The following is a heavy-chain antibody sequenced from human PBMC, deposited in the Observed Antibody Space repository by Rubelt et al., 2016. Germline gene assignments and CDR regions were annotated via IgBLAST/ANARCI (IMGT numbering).Heavy chain of an antibody. V-gene: IGHV4-34*01. CDR2: IYHSGST. D-gene: IGHD6-19*01. CDR3: ARGESIAYSSGWVDY. Sequence: VQLQQWGAGLLKPSETLSLTCAVYGGSFSGYYWSWIRQPPGKGLEWIGEIYHSGSTNYNPSLKSRVTISVDKSKNQFSLKLSSVTAADTAVYYCARGESIAYSSGWVDYWGQGTLVTVSS. CDR1: GGSFSGYY. J-gene: IGHJ4*02.